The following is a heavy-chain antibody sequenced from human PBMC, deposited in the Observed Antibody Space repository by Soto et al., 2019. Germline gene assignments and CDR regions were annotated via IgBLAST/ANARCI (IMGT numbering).Heavy chain of an antibody. CDR3: ARGRNDYIWGSYRPPYYFYF. Sequence: QVQLVQSGAEVKKPGASVKVSCKASGYTFTSYDINWVRQATGQGLEWMGWMNPNSGNTGYAQKFQGRVTMTRNTSISTAYMELSSLRSEDTAVYYCARGRNDYIWGSYRPPYYFYFWGQGTLVTVSS. V-gene: IGHV1-8*01. D-gene: IGHD3-16*02. J-gene: IGHJ4*02. CDR1: GYTFTSYD. CDR2: MNPNSGNT.